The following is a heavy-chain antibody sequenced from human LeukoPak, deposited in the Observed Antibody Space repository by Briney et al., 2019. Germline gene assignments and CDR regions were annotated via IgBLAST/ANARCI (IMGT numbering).Heavy chain of an antibody. J-gene: IGHJ3*02. CDR1: GFTFSSYA. CDR2: ISSSGSTI. D-gene: IGHD2-2*01. V-gene: IGHV3-48*03. CDR3: ATLVIPAASTDAFDI. Sequence: GGSLRLSCAASGFTFSSYAVRWVRQAPGKGLEWVSYISSSGSTIYYADSVKGRFTISRDNAKNSLYLQMNSLRAEDTAVYYCATLVIPAASTDAFDIWGQGTMVTVSS.